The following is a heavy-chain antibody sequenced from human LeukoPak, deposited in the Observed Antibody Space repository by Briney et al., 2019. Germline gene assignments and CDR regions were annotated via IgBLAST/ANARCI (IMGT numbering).Heavy chain of an antibody. D-gene: IGHD2-21*01. Sequence: SQTLSLTCAISGDSVSSNSAAWNWIRQSPSRGLEWLGRTYYRSKWYNDAVSVKSRITINPDTSKNQFSLQLDSVTPEDTAVYYCCHSLSGRTGAFDIWGRRTVVTVSS. CDR3: CHSLSGRTGAFDI. J-gene: IGHJ3*02. CDR1: GDSVSSNSAA. CDR2: TYYRSKWYN. V-gene: IGHV6-1*01.